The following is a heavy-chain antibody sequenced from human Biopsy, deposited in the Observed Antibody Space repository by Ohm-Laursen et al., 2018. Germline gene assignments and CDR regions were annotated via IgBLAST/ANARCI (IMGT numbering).Heavy chain of an antibody. J-gene: IGHJ4*02. D-gene: IGHD3-9*01. CDR2: ITGGGDRT. Sequence: LSLTCAASGFTFSIYSMTWVRQAPGKGLEWVAGITGGGDRTYYADSVKGRFTISRDNSKNTLFLQMNSLRAEDTALYYCAKDGYYDILTGPPSDYWGQGTLVTVSS. CDR3: AKDGYYDILTGPPSDY. V-gene: IGHV3-23*01. CDR1: GFTFSIYS.